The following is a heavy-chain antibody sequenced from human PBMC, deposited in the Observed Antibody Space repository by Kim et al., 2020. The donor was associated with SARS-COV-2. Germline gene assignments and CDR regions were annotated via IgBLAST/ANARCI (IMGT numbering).Heavy chain of an antibody. D-gene: IGHD3-22*01. CDR2: ISSNGGST. V-gene: IGHV3-64D*09. Sequence: GGSLRLSCSASGFTFSSYAMHWVRQAPGKGLEYVSAISSNGGSTYYADSVKGRFTISRDNSKNTLYLQMSSLRAEDTAVYYCVKDKGYYYDSSGYYKYFQHWGQGTLVTVSS. CDR3: VKDKGYYYDSSGYYKYFQH. CDR1: GFTFSSYA. J-gene: IGHJ1*01.